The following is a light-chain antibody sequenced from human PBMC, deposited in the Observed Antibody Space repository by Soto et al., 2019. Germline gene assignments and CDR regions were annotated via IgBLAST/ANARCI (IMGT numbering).Light chain of an antibody. CDR3: QQYNNWPPWYT. J-gene: IGKJ2*01. CDR1: QSVSSN. CDR2: GAS. Sequence: EIVMTQSPATLSVSPGERATLSCRASQSVSSNFAWYQQKPGQAPRLLIYGASTRATGIPARFSGSGSGTEFTLTISSLQSEDFAVYYCQQYNNWPPWYTFGQGTKLEIK. V-gene: IGKV3-15*01.